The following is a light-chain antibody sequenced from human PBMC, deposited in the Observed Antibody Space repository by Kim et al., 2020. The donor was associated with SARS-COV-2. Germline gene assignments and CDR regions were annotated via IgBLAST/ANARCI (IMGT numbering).Light chain of an antibody. CDR1: SSDVGTYNY. CDR3: SSYATSRSYV. J-gene: IGLJ1*01. CDR2: DVN. Sequence: QSALTQPTSVSGSPGQSITISCTGTSSDVGTYNYVSWYQQYPGRAPKLMIYDVNKWPSGISNRFSGYKSGNTASLTISGLQAEDEADYYCSSYATSRSYVFGTGTKVTVL. V-gene: IGLV2-14*03.